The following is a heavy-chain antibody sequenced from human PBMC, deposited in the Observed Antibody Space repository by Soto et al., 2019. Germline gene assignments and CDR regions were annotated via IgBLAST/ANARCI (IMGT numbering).Heavy chain of an antibody. CDR1: GYTFTGYY. D-gene: IGHD6-19*01. J-gene: IGHJ4*02. CDR3: ARDRGSGWPNDY. Sequence: GASLKVSCKASGYTFTGYYMHWVRQAPGQGLEWMGWINPNSGGTNYAQKFQGWVTMTRDTSISTAYMELSRLRSDDTAVYYCARDRGSGWPNDYWGQGTLVTVSS. CDR2: INPNSGGT. V-gene: IGHV1-2*04.